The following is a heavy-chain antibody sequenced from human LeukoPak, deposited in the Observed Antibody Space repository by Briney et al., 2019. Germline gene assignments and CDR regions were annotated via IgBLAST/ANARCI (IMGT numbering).Heavy chain of an antibody. CDR2: ISGSGGST. CDR3: AKGDVLPSYPTFDY. D-gene: IGHD3-9*01. V-gene: IGHV3-23*01. J-gene: IGHJ4*02. Sequence: HPGGSLRLSCAASGFTFSSYAMSWVRQAPGKGLEWVSAISGSGGSTYYADSVKGRFTISRDTSKDTVYLQMHSLRAEDTAVYYCAKGDVLPSYPTFDYWGQGTLVTVSS. CDR1: GFTFSSYA.